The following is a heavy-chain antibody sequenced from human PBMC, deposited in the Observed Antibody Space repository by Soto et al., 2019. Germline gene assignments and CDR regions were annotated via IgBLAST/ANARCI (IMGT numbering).Heavy chain of an antibody. Sequence: ASVKVSCKASGYTFTSYGISWVRQAPGQGLEWMGWISAYNGNTNYAQKLQGRVTMTTDTSTSTPCMEPRILSSVYTAVYCCPRDLAGNFEVVITHYYYHCMYVCGQGTTIT. J-gene: IGHJ6*02. CDR2: ISAYNGNT. V-gene: IGHV1-18*01. CDR3: PRDLAGNFEVVITHYYYHCMYV. CDR1: GYTFTSYG. D-gene: IGHD3-3*01.